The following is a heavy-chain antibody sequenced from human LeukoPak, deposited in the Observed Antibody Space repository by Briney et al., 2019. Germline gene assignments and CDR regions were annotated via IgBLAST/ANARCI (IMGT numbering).Heavy chain of an antibody. D-gene: IGHD3-10*01. J-gene: IGHJ4*02. Sequence: GASVKVSCKASGGTFSSYAISWVRQAPGQGLEWMGGIIPIFGTANYAQKFQGRVTITADESTSTAYMELSSLRSEDTAVYYCARMGYYGSGSHFDYWGQGTLVTVSS. CDR2: IIPIFGTA. V-gene: IGHV1-69*13. CDR1: GGTFSSYA. CDR3: ARMGYYGSGSHFDY.